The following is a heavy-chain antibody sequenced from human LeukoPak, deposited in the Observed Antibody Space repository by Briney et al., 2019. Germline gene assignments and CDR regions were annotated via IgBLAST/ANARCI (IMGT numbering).Heavy chain of an antibody. J-gene: IGHJ4*02. D-gene: IGHD6-19*01. CDR2: IHPSGDST. V-gene: IGHV3-23*01. CDR3: AKAVSHSYFDF. Sequence: GGSLRLSCAASGFTFSNYAMNWVRQTPGRGLEWVSAIHPSGDSTYYADSVKGRFTISRDNSKNTLYLRMNSLRAEDTALYFCAKAVSHSYFDFWGQGTLVTVSA. CDR1: GFTFSNYA.